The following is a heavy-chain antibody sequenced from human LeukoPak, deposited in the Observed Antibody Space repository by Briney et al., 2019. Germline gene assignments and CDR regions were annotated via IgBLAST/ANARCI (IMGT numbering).Heavy chain of an antibody. D-gene: IGHD3-10*01. CDR1: GFTLRSKA. J-gene: IGHJ4*02. CDR2: ITGNTGGT. Sequence: GSLRLSCAGSGFTLRSKAMSWVRQAPGEGLGGVSVITGNTGGTYYADSVKGRFTISRDNSKNTLSLQMNSLRAEDTAVYYCAKDAVAPGSGGDYFDYWGQGTLVTVSS. V-gene: IGHV3-23*01. CDR3: AKDAVAPGSGGDYFDY.